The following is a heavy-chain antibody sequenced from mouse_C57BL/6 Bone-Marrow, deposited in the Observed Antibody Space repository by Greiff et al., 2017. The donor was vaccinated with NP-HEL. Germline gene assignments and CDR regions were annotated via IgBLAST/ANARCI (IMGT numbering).Heavy chain of an antibody. CDR2: IHPNSGST. CDR1: GYTFTSYW. CDR3: ARSGIDDGYHWYFDV. J-gene: IGHJ1*03. V-gene: IGHV1-64*01. Sequence: QVQLQQPGAELVKPGASVKLSCKASGYTFTSYWMPWVQQRPGQGLAWIGMIHPNSGSTNYNEKFKSKATLTVDKSSSTAYMQRSSLSSEDSAVYYCARSGIDDGYHWYFDVWGTGTTVTVSA. D-gene: IGHD2-3*01.